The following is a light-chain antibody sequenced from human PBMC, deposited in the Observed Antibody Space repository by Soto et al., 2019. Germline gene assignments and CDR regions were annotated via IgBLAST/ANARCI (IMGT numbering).Light chain of an antibody. CDR1: TGAVTSGHY. CDR3: LLSYSGARYVV. CDR2: DTS. Sequence: QAVVTQEPSLTVSPGGTVTLTCGSSTGAVTSGHYPYWFQQKPGQAPRTLIYDTSNKPSWTPARFSGSLLGGKAALTLSGAQPEDEAEYYCLLSYSGARYVVFGGGTKLTVL. V-gene: IGLV7-46*01. J-gene: IGLJ2*01.